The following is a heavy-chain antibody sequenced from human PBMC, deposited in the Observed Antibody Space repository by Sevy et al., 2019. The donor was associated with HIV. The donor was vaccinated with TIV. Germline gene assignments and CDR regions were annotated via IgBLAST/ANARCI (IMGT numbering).Heavy chain of an antibody. D-gene: IGHD4-17*01. CDR3: ARDLPPSATTVAHFDY. V-gene: IGHV3-48*03. CDR2: ISNSGSTI. J-gene: IGHJ4*02. Sequence: GGSLRLSCAASGFTFSSYEMNWVRQAPGQGLQWVSYISNSGSTIYYSDSVKGRFTISRDNAKNSLYLQMNSLRVEDTAVYYCARDLPPSATTVAHFDYWGRGTLVTVSS. CDR1: GFTFSSYE.